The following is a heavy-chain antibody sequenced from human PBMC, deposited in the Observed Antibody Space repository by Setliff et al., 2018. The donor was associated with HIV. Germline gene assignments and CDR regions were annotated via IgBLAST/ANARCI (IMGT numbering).Heavy chain of an antibody. D-gene: IGHD6-25*01. Sequence: PSETLSLTCGVSGGSININPYSWSWIRQPPGKALEWIGYIHHSGNTQFNPSFKSRVTMSIDVSRNQFYLRLTSVTAADTAVYFCARGGRPGSEWADYWGQGALVTVSS. CDR1: GGSININPYS. CDR2: IHHSGNT. V-gene: IGHV4-30-2*01. CDR3: ARGGRPGSEWADY. J-gene: IGHJ4*02.